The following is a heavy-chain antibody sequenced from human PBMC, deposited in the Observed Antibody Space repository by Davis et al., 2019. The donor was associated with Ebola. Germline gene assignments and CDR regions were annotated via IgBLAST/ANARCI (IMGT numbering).Heavy chain of an antibody. CDR3: TKDFPHYYERHHAMDV. CDR2: IKTDGSYT. Sequence: GESLKISCASSGFPFSSYWMPWVRQAPGKGLVCVSRIKTDGSYTNYADSVKGRFAIFRDNAKNTLYLQMNILRVGDTAVYYCTKDFPHYYERHHAMDVWGQGTTVTVSS. V-gene: IGHV3-74*01. D-gene: IGHD1-26*01. J-gene: IGHJ6*02. CDR1: GFPFSSYW.